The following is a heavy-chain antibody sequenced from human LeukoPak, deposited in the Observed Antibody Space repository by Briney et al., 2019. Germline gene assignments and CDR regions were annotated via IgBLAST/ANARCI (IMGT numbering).Heavy chain of an antibody. V-gene: IGHV3-74*01. Sequence: GGSLRLSSAASGFTFCSYWMHWVRQAPGKGLLWVSRINSDGSVTTYADSVKGRFTISRDNAKNTLYLQMNSLRAEDTAVYYCTRATGSFYCLGYGGQGTLVTVSA. CDR2: INSDGSVT. J-gene: IGHJ4*02. D-gene: IGHD1-26*01. CDR1: GFTFCSYW. CDR3: TRATGSFYCLGY.